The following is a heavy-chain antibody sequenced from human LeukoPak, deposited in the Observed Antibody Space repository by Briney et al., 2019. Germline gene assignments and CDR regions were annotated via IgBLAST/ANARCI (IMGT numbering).Heavy chain of an antibody. J-gene: IGHJ5*02. CDR1: GYTFTSYY. D-gene: IGHD4-17*01. CDR2: INPSGGST. V-gene: IGHV1-46*01. CDR3: ARGRYRYGDYYP. Sequence: ASVKVSFKASGYTFTSYYMHWVRHAPGQGLEWMGIINPSGGSTSYAQKFQGRVTMTRDMSTSTVYMELSSLRSEDTAVYYCARGRYRYGDYYPWGQGTLVTVSS.